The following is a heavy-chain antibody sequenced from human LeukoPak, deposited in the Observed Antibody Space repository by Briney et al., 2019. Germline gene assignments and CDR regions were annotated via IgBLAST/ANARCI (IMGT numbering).Heavy chain of an antibody. CDR2: ISSSGSTI. J-gene: IGHJ4*02. Sequence: GGSLRLSCAASGFTFSDYYMSWIRQAPGKGLEWVSYISSSGSTIYYADSVKDRFTISKDNAKNSLYLQMNSLRAEDTAVYYCARAVAAAGIDGDYWGQGTLVTVSS. CDR1: GFTFSDYY. CDR3: ARAVAAAGIDGDY. D-gene: IGHD6-13*01. V-gene: IGHV3-11*01.